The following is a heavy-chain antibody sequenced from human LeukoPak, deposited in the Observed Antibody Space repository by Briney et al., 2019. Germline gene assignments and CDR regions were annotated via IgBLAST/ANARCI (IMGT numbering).Heavy chain of an antibody. J-gene: IGHJ5*02. CDR3: ARVFGSGSINWLDP. V-gene: IGHV3-21*01. CDR1: GFIFSNYG. D-gene: IGHD3-3*01. CDR2: ISSSSRYI. Sequence: GGSLRLSCAASGFIFSNYGMNWVRQAPGKGLEWVSSISSSSRYISYADSLKGRFTISRDNAKNSLYLQMNSLRVEDTAVYYCARVFGSGSINWLDPWGQGTLVTVSS.